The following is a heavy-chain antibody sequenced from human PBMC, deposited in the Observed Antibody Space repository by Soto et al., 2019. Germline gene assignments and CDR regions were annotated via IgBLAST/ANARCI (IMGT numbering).Heavy chain of an antibody. CDR1: GGSISSGGYY. Sequence: QVQLQESGPGLVKPSXTLSLTCTVSGGSISSGGYYWSWIRQHPGKGLEWIGYIYYSGSTYYNPSLKSRVTISVDTSKNQFSLKLSSVTAADTAVYYCARSSTSANYFDYWGQGTLVTVSS. CDR2: IYYSGST. D-gene: IGHD2-2*01. V-gene: IGHV4-31*03. CDR3: ARSSTSANYFDY. J-gene: IGHJ4*02.